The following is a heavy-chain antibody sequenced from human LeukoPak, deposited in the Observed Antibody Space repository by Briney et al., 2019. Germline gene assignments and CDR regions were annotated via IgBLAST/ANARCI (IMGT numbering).Heavy chain of an antibody. J-gene: IGHJ5*02. V-gene: IGHV1-18*01. CDR3: ARVSLVAGTLWGKNWFDP. CDR2: ISAYNGNT. Sequence: ASVKVSCKASGYTFTSYGISWVRQAPGQGLEWMGWISAYNGNTNYAQKLQGRVTMTTDTSTSTAYMELRSLRSDDTAVYYCARVSLVAGTLWGKNWFDPWGQGTLVTVSS. CDR1: GYTFTSYG. D-gene: IGHD6-19*01.